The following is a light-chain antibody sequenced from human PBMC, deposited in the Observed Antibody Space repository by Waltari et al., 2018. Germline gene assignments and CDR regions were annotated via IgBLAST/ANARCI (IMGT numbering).Light chain of an antibody. V-gene: IGKV3-20*01. J-gene: IGKJ1*01. CDR2: GAS. CDR3: QKYDRLPAT. Sequence: VLTQSPGTLSLSSGARATLFCRASQSVSRYLAWYQQKPGQAPRLLIYGASSRATGIPDRFSGVGSGTDFSLTISRLEPEDFAVYYCQKYDRLPATFGQGTKVEIK. CDR1: QSVSRY.